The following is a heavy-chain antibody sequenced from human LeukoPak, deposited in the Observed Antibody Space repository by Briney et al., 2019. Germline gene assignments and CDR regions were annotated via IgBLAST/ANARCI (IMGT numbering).Heavy chain of an antibody. CDR1: GFTFSSYS. J-gene: IGHJ4*02. V-gene: IGHV3-21*01. CDR3: AREPGIAAAGIRPTITDY. Sequence: GGSLRLSCAASGFTFSSYSMNWVRQAPGKELEWVSSISSSSSYIYYADSVKGRFTISRDNAKNSLYLQMNSLRAEDTAVYYCAREPGIAAAGIRPTITDYWGQGTLVTVSS. CDR2: ISSSSSYI. D-gene: IGHD6-13*01.